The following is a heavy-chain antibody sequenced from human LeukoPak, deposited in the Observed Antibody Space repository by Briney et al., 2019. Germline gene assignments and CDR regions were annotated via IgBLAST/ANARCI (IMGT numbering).Heavy chain of an antibody. J-gene: IGHJ4*02. Sequence: PSETLSLTCAVYGGSFSGYYWSWIRQPPGKGLEWIGEINHSGSTNYNPSLKSRVTISVDTSKNQFSLKLSSVTAAGTAVYYCARIVVDDFDYWGQGTLVTVSS. CDR2: INHSGST. CDR1: GGSFSGYY. D-gene: IGHD2-15*01. CDR3: ARIVVDDFDY. V-gene: IGHV4-34*01.